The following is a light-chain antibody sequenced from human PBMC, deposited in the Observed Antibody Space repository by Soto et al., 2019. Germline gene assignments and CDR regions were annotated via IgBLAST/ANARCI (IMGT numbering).Light chain of an antibody. CDR1: QSVSSSY. V-gene: IGKV3-20*01. CDR2: GAS. CDR3: QXXGTSPPFT. Sequence: EIVLTQSPGTLSLSPGERATLSCRASQSVSSSYLAWYQQKPGQAPRLLIYGASRRATGIPDRFSGSGSGTXXXXXXXXXEPEDFAXXYCQXXGTSPPFTFGPGTKVYI. J-gene: IGKJ3*01.